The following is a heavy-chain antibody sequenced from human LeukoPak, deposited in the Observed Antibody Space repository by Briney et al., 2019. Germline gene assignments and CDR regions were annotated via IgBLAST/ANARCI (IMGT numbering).Heavy chain of an antibody. CDR1: GFTFSSYG. V-gene: IGHV3-30*18. CDR3: AKDRIKSGSSTYFDY. CDR2: ISYDGSNK. J-gene: IGHJ4*02. Sequence: GGSLRLSCAAFGFTFSSYGMHWVRQAPGKGLEWVAVISYDGSNKYYADSVKGRFTISRDNSKNTLYLQMNSLRAEDTAVYYCAKDRIKSGSSTYFDYWGQGTLVTVSS. D-gene: IGHD1-26*01.